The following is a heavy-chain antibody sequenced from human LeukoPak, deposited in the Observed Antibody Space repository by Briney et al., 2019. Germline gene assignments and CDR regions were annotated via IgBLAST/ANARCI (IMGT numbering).Heavy chain of an antibody. CDR2: ISSSSSTI. V-gene: IGHV3-48*04. CDR3: APLALGHDYGEYGKGAFDI. CDR1: GFTFVSHA. J-gene: IGHJ3*02. Sequence: GGSLRLSCAVSGFTFVSHAMNWVRQAPGKGLEWISYISSSSSTIYYADSVKGRFTISRDNAKNSLYLQMNSLRAEDTAVYYCAPLALGHDYGEYGKGAFDIWGQGTMVTVSS. D-gene: IGHD4-17*01.